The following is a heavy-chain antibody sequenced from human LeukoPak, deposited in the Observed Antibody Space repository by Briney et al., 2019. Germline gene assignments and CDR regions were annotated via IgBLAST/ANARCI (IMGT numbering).Heavy chain of an antibody. V-gene: IGHV4-34*01. Sequence: SETVSLTCAVYGGSFSDYYWTWIRQPPGKGLEWIGEINYRGSTNYNPSLKSRVTISVDTSKSLFSLKLKSVAAADTAVYYCARGHTTINMMVAIFTSANYYLDYWGQGTGLTVSS. CDR2: INYRGST. CDR3: ARGHTTINMMVAIFTSANYYLDY. CDR1: GGSFSDYY. D-gene: IGHD3-22*01. J-gene: IGHJ4*02.